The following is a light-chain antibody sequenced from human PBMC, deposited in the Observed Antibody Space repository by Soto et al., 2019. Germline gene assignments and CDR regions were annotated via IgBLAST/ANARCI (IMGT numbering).Light chain of an antibody. Sequence: QSVLTQPPSASGTPGQSVAISCTGTSSDVGGYDYVSWYQQRPGKAPKLLIHEVTKRPSGVPDRFSGSKSGTSASLAISGLQAEDEAYYYCGAYADRPTYLFGTGTKVTVL. CDR1: SSDVGGYDY. J-gene: IGLJ1*01. CDR3: GAYADRPTYL. CDR2: EVT. V-gene: IGLV2-8*01.